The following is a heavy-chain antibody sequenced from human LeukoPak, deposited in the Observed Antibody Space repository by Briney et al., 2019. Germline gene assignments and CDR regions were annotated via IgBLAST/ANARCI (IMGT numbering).Heavy chain of an antibody. D-gene: IGHD3-22*01. CDR1: GFTFDDYA. CDR3: AKGLPYYYDSSGYSDFDY. J-gene: IGHJ4*02. V-gene: IGHV3-9*01. Sequence: GGSLRLSCAASGFTFDDYAMHWVRQAPGKGLEWVSGISWNSGSIGYADSVKGRFTISRDNAKNSLYLQMNSPRAEDTALYYCAKGLPYYYDSSGYSDFDYWGQGTLVTVSS. CDR2: ISWNSGSI.